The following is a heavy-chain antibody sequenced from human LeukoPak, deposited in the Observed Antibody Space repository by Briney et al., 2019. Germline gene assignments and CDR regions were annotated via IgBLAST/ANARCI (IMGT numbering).Heavy chain of an antibody. D-gene: IGHD2-15*01. Sequence: ASVKVSCKASGYTFTDYDINWVRQVPGQGLEWMGWVNPNSGGTNYAQKFQGRVTMTRDTSISTAYMELSRLRSDDTAVYYCARADCSGGSCYGMDVWGQGTTVTVSS. V-gene: IGHV1-2*02. CDR1: GYTFTDYD. J-gene: IGHJ6*02. CDR3: ARADCSGGSCYGMDV. CDR2: VNPNSGGT.